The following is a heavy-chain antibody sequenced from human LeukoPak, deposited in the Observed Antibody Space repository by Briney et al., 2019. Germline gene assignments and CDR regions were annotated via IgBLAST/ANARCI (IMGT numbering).Heavy chain of an antibody. V-gene: IGHV3-48*03. Sequence: PGGSLRLSCAASGFTFSSYEMNWVRQAPGKGLEWVSYISSSGSTIYYADSVKGRFTISRDNAKNSLYLQMNSLRAEDTAVYYCARGPYSGCYYYYYYMDVWGKGTTVTVSS. J-gene: IGHJ6*03. CDR1: GFTFSSYE. CDR2: ISSSGSTI. D-gene: IGHD1-26*01. CDR3: ARGPYSGCYYYYYYMDV.